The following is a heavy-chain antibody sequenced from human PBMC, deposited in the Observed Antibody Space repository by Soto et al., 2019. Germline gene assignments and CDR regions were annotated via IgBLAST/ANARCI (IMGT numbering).Heavy chain of an antibody. V-gene: IGHV3-15*01. CDR1: GFTFSYAW. Sequence: EVQLVESGGGLVKPGGSLRLSCAASGFTFSYAWMTWARQAPGKGLEWVGRIKSNSDGGTTDYAAPVKGRFTISRDDSKNMLYLEMNSLKTEDTALYYCTIEADTSGYYYLRDLWGQGTRVTVSS. CDR3: TIEADTSGYYYLRDL. CDR2: IKSNSDGGTT. J-gene: IGHJ4*02. D-gene: IGHD3-22*01.